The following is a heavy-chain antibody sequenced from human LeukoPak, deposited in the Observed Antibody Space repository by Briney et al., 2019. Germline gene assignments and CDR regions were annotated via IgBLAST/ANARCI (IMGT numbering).Heavy chain of an antibody. CDR3: ARSPPYYYDSSTPKNAFDI. CDR2: MNSDGSST. D-gene: IGHD3-22*01. J-gene: IGHJ3*02. Sequence: GGSLRLSRAASGFTLSSYWMHWVRQAPGKGLVWVSRMNSDGSSTTYADSVKGRFTISRENAKNSLYLQMNSLRAGDTAVYYCARSPPYYYDSSTPKNAFDIWGQGTMVTVSS. V-gene: IGHV3-74*01. CDR1: GFTLSSYW.